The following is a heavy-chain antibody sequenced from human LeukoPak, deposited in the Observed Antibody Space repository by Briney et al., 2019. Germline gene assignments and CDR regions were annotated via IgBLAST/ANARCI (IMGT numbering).Heavy chain of an antibody. D-gene: IGHD3-3*01. CDR2: ISAYNGNT. J-gene: IGHJ6*02. V-gene: IGHV1-18*01. CDR3: ARDRPWSLGKWYGMDV. CDR1: GYTFTSYG. Sequence: ASVKVSCKASGYTFTSYGISWVRQAPGQGLEWMGWISAYNGNTNYAQKLQGRVTMTTDTSTSTAYMELRSLRSDDTAVCYCARDRPWSLGKWYGMDVWGQGTTVTVSS.